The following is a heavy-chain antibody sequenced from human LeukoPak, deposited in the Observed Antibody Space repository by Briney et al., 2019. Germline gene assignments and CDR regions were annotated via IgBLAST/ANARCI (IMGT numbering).Heavy chain of an antibody. Sequence: GGSLRLSCAASGFTFSSYGMHWVRQAPGKGLEWVAFIRYDGSNKYYADSVKGRFTISRDNSKNTLYLQMNSLRAEDTAVYYCAKVGMVRGVSYYYYYMDVRGKGTTVTISS. CDR3: AKVGMVRGVSYYYYYMDV. V-gene: IGHV3-30*02. CDR1: GFTFSSYG. J-gene: IGHJ6*03. D-gene: IGHD3-10*01. CDR2: IRYDGSNK.